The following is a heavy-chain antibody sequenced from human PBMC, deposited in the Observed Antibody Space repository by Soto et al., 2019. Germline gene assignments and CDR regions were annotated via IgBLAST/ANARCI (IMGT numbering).Heavy chain of an antibody. V-gene: IGHV4-39*07. J-gene: IGHJ6*02. CDR1: GGSISSNSNH. D-gene: IGHD3-3*01. CDR2: IYYIENT. Sequence: SETLSLTCTVSGGSISSNSNHWGWIRQPPGKGLEWIGNIYYIENTYYNPSLKSRVTISVDTSKNQFSLELSSVTAADTAVYYCARERYYDFWSGYYTSNYYGMDVWGQGTTVTVSS. CDR3: ARERYYDFWSGYYTSNYYGMDV.